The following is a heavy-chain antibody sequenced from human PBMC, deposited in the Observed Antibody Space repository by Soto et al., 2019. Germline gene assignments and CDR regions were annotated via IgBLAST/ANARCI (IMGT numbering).Heavy chain of an antibody. Sequence: LSLTCAVSGGSISSGGYYWSWIRQHPGKGLEWIGYIYYSGSTYYNPSLKSRVTISVDTSKNQFSLKLSSVTAADTAVYNCARASPYYYDSSGYTTFDYWGQGTLVTVSS. CDR3: ARASPYYYDSSGYTTFDY. CDR1: GGSISSGGYY. V-gene: IGHV4-31*11. CDR2: IYYSGST. J-gene: IGHJ4*02. D-gene: IGHD3-22*01.